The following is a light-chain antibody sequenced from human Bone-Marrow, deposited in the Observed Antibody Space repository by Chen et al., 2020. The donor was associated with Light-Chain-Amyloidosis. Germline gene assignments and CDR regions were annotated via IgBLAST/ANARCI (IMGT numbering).Light chain of an antibody. J-gene: IGLJ2*01. CDR3: QVLDRSSDRPV. V-gene: IGLV3-21*02. Sequence: SYVLTQPSSVSVAPGQTATIACGGNNIGSTSVHWYQQTPGQAPLLVVYDDSDRPSGIPERVSGSNSGITATLTISRVEAGDEADYYCQVLDRSSDRPVFGGGTKLTVL. CDR1: NIGSTS. CDR2: DDS.